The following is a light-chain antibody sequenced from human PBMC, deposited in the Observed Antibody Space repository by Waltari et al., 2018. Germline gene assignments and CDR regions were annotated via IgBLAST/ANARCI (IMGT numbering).Light chain of an antibody. Sequence: QSALTQPASVSGSPGQSITISRTGTSSDVGGYNYVPWYQQHPGKAPKVMIYDVSKRPSGVSNRFSGSKSGNTASLTISGLQAEDEADYYCSSYTSSSTWVFGGGTKLTVL. J-gene: IGLJ3*02. V-gene: IGLV2-14*01. CDR2: DVS. CDR3: SSYTSSSTWV. CDR1: SSDVGGYNY.